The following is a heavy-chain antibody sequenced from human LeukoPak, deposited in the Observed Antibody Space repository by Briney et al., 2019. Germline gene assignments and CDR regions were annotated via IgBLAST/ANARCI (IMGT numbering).Heavy chain of an antibody. V-gene: IGHV3-30-3*01. Sequence: GGSLRLSCAASGFTFSSYWMHWVRQAPGKGLEWVAVISYNGNNKYCADSVKGRFTISRDNSKETLYLQMNSLRAEDTAVYYCARDGYNEEDWYFDLWGRGILVTVSS. D-gene: IGHD5-24*01. CDR1: GFTFSSYW. J-gene: IGHJ2*01. CDR3: ARDGYNEEDWYFDL. CDR2: ISYNGNNK.